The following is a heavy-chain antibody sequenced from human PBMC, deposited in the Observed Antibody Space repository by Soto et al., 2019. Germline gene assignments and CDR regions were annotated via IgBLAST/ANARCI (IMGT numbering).Heavy chain of an antibody. D-gene: IGHD3-22*01. CDR1: GFTFSGSA. J-gene: IGHJ4*02. CDR2: IRSKANSYAT. Sequence: GGSLRLSCAASGFTFSGSAMHWVRQASGKGLEWVGRIRSKANSYATAYAASVKGRFTISRDNSKNTLYLQMNSLRAEDTAVYYCANTDSLDYWGQGTLVPVSS. V-gene: IGHV3-73*01. CDR3: ANTDSLDY.